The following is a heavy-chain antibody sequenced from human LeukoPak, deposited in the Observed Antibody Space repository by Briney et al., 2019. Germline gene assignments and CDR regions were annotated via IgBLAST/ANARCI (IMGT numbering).Heavy chain of an antibody. CDR2: ISGSDDRK. Sequence: GGSLRLSCAASGFTVSNYAMSWVRQAPGKGLEWVSSISGSDDRKYYADSVKGRFTISRVISENTLFLQMSSLRAEDTAAYYCAKDRDYGGNSRGIDYFDYWGQGTLVTVSS. D-gene: IGHD4-23*01. J-gene: IGHJ4*02. CDR1: GFTVSNYA. CDR3: AKDRDYGGNSRGIDYFDY. V-gene: IGHV3-23*01.